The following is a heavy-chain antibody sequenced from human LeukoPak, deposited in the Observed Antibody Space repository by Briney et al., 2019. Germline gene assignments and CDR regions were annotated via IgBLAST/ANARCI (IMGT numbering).Heavy chain of an antibody. J-gene: IGHJ4*02. D-gene: IGHD6-13*01. CDR3: AKDMSPDAADHFDY. CDR2: ISWNSGSI. Sequence: GGSLRLSCAASGFTFDDYAMHWVRQAAGKGLEWVSGISWNSGSIGYADSVKGRFTISRDNAKNSLYLQMNSLRAEDTALYYCAKDMSPDAADHFDYWGQGTLVTVSS. V-gene: IGHV3-9*01. CDR1: GFTFDDYA.